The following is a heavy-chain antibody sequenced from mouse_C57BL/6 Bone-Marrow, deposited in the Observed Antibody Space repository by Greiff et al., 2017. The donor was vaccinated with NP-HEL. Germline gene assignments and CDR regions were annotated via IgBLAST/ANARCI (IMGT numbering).Heavy chain of an antibody. V-gene: IGHV5-15*01. J-gene: IGHJ4*01. Sequence: EVKLMESGGGLVQPGGSLKLSCAASGFTFSDYGMAWVRQAPRKGPEWVAFISNLAYSNYYADTVTGRFTISRENAKNTLYLEMSSLRSEDTAMYYCARQGLRRGYYAMDYWGQGTSVTVSS. CDR3: ARQGLRRGYYAMDY. D-gene: IGHD2-2*01. CDR2: ISNLAYSN. CDR1: GFTFSDYG.